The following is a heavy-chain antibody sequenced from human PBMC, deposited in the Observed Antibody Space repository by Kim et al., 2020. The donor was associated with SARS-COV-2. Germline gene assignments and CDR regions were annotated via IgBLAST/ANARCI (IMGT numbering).Heavy chain of an antibody. CDR2: IWYDGSNK. V-gene: IGHV3-33*01. CDR3: ARTDGVYYGSGSSLDV. J-gene: IGHJ6*02. Sequence: GGSLRLSCAASGFTFSTYGMHWVRQAPDKGLEWLAVIWYDGSNKYYADSVKGRFTISRDNSKNTLYLQINSLRAEDTAVYYCARTDGVYYGSGSSLDVWGRGTTVTVSS. D-gene: IGHD3-10*01. CDR1: GFTFSTYG.